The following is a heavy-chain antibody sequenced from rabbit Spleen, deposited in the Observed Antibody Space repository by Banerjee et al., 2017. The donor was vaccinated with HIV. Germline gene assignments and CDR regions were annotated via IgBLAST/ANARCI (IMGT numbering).Heavy chain of an antibody. CDR3: ARDVRGDGLHYFDL. V-gene: IGHV1S45*01. Sequence: EQLEESGGGLVKPEGSLTLTCKASGVSFSDKDVMCWVRQTPGKGLEWIACVNIVTGKSVYASWAQGRFTISKTPSPTVTLQLTSLTAADTAMYFCARDVRGDGLHYFDLWCPGTLVTVS. CDR2: VNIVTGKS. D-gene: IGHD2-1*01. J-gene: IGHJ4*01. CDR1: GVSFSDKDV.